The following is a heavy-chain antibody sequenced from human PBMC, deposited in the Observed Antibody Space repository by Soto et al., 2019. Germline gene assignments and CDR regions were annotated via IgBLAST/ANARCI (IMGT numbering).Heavy chain of an antibody. V-gene: IGHV1-69*01. D-gene: IGHD3-22*01. Sequence: QVYLVQSGAEVKKPGSSVKVSCKALRGTFTNYAFSWVRQAPGQGLEWMGGIMPFFGSGNYAQKFQGRINITADESTSSVYLELTSLRSEDTAVYYCARDRAGYYSHFVYWGQGTIVSVSS. J-gene: IGHJ4*02. CDR2: IMPFFGSG. CDR3: ARDRAGYYSHFVY. CDR1: RGTFTNYA.